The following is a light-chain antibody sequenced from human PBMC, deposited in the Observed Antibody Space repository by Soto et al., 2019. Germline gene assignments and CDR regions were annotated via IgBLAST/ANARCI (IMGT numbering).Light chain of an antibody. V-gene: IGKV3-20*01. Sequence: EIVLTQSPGTLSLSPGERATLSCRASQSVSSSYLAWYQQKTGQAPRLLIYGASSRANGIPDRFSGSGSGTDFTLTISRLEPEDFAVYYCQQYGRSPSKFGQGTKVDIK. CDR3: QQYGRSPSK. CDR1: QSVSSSY. CDR2: GAS. J-gene: IGKJ1*01.